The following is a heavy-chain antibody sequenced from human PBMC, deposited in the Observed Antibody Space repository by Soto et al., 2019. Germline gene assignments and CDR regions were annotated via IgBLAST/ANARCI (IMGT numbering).Heavy chain of an antibody. CDR1: GFTFSSYG. Sequence: QVQLVVSGGDVVQPGRSLRLSCAASGFTFSSYGMHWVRQAPGKGLEWVAVIWYDGSHKYYADTVKGRFTISRDKSKNTMYLQLNGLRAEDMAVYYCARDRYSRGWYDFDYGGEGTMVTASS. D-gene: IGHD6-19*01. J-gene: IGHJ4*02. CDR3: ARDRYSRGWYDFDY. CDR2: IWYDGSHK. V-gene: IGHV3-33*01.